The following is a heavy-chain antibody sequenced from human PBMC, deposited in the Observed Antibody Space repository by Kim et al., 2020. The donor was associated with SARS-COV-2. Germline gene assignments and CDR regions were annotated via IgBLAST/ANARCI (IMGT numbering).Heavy chain of an antibody. CDR3: ARDKDCTNGVCYPWFDP. Sequence: VQGRFSISRDNAKNLLYLQMNSLGAEDTAVYYCARDKDCTNGVCYPWFDPWGQGTLVTVSS. D-gene: IGHD2-8*01. J-gene: IGHJ5*02. V-gene: IGHV3-21*01.